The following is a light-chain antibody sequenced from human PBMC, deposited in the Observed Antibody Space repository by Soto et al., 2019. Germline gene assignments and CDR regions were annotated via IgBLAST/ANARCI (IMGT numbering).Light chain of an antibody. J-gene: IGLJ3*02. CDR1: SANVGDNA. V-gene: IGLV1-36*01. Sequence: QSVLTQPPSVSEAPRQRVTISCSGSSANVGDNAVSWYQQLPGKAPKLLIYYDDLRPSGVSDRFSGSKSGTSASLAISGLQSEDEADYYCAAWDDSLNGWVFGGGTKVTVL. CDR2: YDD. CDR3: AAWDDSLNGWV.